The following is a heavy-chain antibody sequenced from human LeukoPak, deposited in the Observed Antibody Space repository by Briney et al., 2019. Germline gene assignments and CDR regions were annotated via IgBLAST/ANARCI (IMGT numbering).Heavy chain of an antibody. CDR1: GVSITSSSYY. D-gene: IGHD6-6*01. CDR2: IYYSGST. J-gene: IGHJ4*02. Sequence: PSETLSLTCSVSGVSITSSSYYWGWIRQSPEKGLEWIGSIYYSGSTYYNPSLESRVTISVDTSKNQFSLKVSSVTAADTAVYYCARRGASSSEEYWGQGTLVIVSS. CDR3: ARRGASSSEEY. V-gene: IGHV4-39*01.